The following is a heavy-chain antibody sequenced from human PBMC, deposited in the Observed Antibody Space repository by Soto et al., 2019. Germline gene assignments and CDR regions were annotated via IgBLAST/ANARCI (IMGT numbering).Heavy chain of an antibody. CDR3: AKGTYYYDRSGYYTYDH. CDR1: GFTFSSYG. CDR2: VSYDGINK. D-gene: IGHD3-22*01. J-gene: IGHJ4*02. V-gene: IGHV3-30*18. Sequence: GGSLRLSCAASGFTFSSYGVHWVRQAPGKGLEWVASVSYDGINKHYGDSVKGRFTISRDNSRNTLDLQMNSLRAEDMAVYYCAKGTYYYDRSGYYTYDHWGQGT.